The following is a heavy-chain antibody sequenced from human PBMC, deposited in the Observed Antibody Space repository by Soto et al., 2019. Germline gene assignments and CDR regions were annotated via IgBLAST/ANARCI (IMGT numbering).Heavy chain of an antibody. CDR3: VGGQYYFDY. CDR1: GFPFTYYG. Sequence: QVHLVESGGGVVQPGSSLRRSCAASGFPFTYYGMHWDHEGPDKGLEWVAIISNDRSDKYYADSVKGRFTISRDNSQNTLYLQMNSLRPDDTALYYCVGGQYYFDYWGQGTLLIVSS. J-gene: IGHJ4*02. D-gene: IGHD3-10*01. CDR2: ISNDRSDK. V-gene: IGHV3-30*03.